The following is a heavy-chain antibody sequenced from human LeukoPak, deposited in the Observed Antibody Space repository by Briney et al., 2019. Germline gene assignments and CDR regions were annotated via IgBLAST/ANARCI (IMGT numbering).Heavy chain of an antibody. CDR3: AREYSQRNIAAAGRDAFDT. Sequence: SETLSLTCTVSGGSISSGGYYWSWIRQHPGKGLEWIGYIYYSGSTYYNPSLKSRVTISVDTSKNQFSLKLSSVTAADTAVYYCAREYSQRNIAAAGRDAFDTWGQGTMVTVSS. CDR1: GGSISSGGYY. CDR2: IYYSGST. D-gene: IGHD6-13*01. V-gene: IGHV4-31*03. J-gene: IGHJ3*02.